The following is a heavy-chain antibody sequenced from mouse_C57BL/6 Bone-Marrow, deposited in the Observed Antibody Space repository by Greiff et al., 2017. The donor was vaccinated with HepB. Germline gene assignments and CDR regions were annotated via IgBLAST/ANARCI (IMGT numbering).Heavy chain of an antibody. CDR2: ISNGGGST. CDR1: GFTFSDYY. D-gene: IGHD1-1*01. CDR3: ARPGSYYGGTYAMDY. J-gene: IGHJ4*01. Sequence: EVKLVESGGGLVQPGGSLKLSCAASGFTFSDYYMYWVRQTPEKRLEWVGYISNGGGSTYYPDTVKGRFTISRDNAKNTLYLQMRRLTSEDTAMYYCARPGSYYGGTYAMDYGCWGPAITVSA. V-gene: IGHV5-12*01.